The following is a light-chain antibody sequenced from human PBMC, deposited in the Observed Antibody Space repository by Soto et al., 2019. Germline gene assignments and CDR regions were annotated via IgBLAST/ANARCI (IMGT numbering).Light chain of an antibody. J-gene: IGKJ5*01. CDR3: QQHKDYPLT. CDR2: AAS. V-gene: IGKV1-9*01. Sequence: IQVTQSPSSLSASVGDRVTITCRASQDISSYLAWYQQKPGKAPTLLIYAASTLQGGVPSRFSGSGSGTEFTLTISSLQSEDFASYYCQQHKDYPLTFGRGTRLQIK. CDR1: QDISSY.